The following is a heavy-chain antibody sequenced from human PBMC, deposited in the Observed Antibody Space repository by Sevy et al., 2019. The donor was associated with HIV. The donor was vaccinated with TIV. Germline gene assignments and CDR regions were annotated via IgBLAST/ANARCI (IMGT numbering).Heavy chain of an antibody. Sequence: GGSLRLSCAASGFGFNIYTMHWVRQAPGEGLEWVASISSVGTFIYYADSVKGRFTISRDDARDSLYVQMNSLRAEDTAIYYCARDLLAVTGTVYFDLWGQGALVTVSS. CDR3: ARDLLAVTGTVYFDL. J-gene: IGHJ4*02. CDR2: ISSVGTFI. D-gene: IGHD6-19*01. V-gene: IGHV3-21*01. CDR1: GFGFNIYT.